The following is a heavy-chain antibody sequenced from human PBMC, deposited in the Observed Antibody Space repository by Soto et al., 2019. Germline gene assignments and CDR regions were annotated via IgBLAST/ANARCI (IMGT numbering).Heavy chain of an antibody. J-gene: IGHJ6*02. V-gene: IGHV3-64*04. D-gene: IGHD3-10*01. CDR3: AKDLIRGVILAQHYYYYGMDV. Sequence: GGSLRLSCSASGFTFSSYAMHWVRQAPGKGLEYVSAISSNGGSTYYADSVKGRFTISRDNSKNTLYLQMNSLRAEDTAVYYCAKDLIRGVILAQHYYYYGMDVWGQGTTVTVSS. CDR1: GFTFSSYA. CDR2: ISSNGGST.